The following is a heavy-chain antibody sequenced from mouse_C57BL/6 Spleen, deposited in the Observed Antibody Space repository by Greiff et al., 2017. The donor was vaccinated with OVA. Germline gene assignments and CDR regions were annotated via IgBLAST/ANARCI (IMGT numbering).Heavy chain of an antibody. CDR2: ISSGSSTI. CDR3: ARGLFYDGYYGGFAY. CDR1: GFTFSDYG. Sequence: VQLKESGGGLVKPGGSLKLSCAASGFTFSDYGMHWVRQAPEKGLEWVAYISSGSSTIYYADTVKGRFTISRDNAKNTLFLQMTSLRSEDTAMYYCARGLFYDGYYGGFAYWGQGTLVTVSA. V-gene: IGHV5-17*01. J-gene: IGHJ3*01. D-gene: IGHD2-3*01.